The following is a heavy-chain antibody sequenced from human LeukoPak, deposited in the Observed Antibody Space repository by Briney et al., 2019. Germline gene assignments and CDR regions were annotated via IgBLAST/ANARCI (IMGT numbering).Heavy chain of an antibody. Sequence: PGGSLRLSCAASGFTFEDYGMSWVRQAPGKGLEWVSGINWNGGSTGYADSVKGRFTISRDNAKNSLYLQMNSLRAEDTALYHCARDSWRRRSWYSFDPWGQGTLVTVSS. CDR3: ARDSWRRRSWYSFDP. J-gene: IGHJ5*02. D-gene: IGHD6-13*01. V-gene: IGHV3-20*01. CDR2: INWNGGST. CDR1: GFTFEDYG.